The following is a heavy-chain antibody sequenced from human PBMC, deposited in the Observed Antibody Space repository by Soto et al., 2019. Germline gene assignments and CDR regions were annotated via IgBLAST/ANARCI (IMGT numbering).Heavy chain of an antibody. CDR1: GYSFTSYW. V-gene: IGHV5-51*01. CDR3: ARRAYCSSTSCYWFDP. Sequence: GESLKISCKGSGYSFTSYWIGWVRQMPGKGLEWMGIIYPGDSDTRYSPSFQGQVTISADKSISTAYLQWSSLKASDTAMYYCARRAYCSSTSCYWFDPWGQGTLVTVSS. CDR2: IYPGDSDT. J-gene: IGHJ5*02. D-gene: IGHD2-2*01.